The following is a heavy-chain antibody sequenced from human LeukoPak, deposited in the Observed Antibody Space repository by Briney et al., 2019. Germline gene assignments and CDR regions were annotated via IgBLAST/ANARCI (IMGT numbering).Heavy chain of an antibody. V-gene: IGHV3-33*01. CDR1: GFXFSSHG. J-gene: IGHJ4*02. CDR2: IWYDGSNK. Sequence: GGSLRLSCAASGFXFSSHGMHWVRQAPGKGLEWVAVIWYDGSNKYYADSVKGRFTISRDNSKNTLYLQMDSLRGEDTAVYYCARDPVRDGYPYSFDYWGQGTLVTVSS. D-gene: IGHD5-24*01. CDR3: ARDPVRDGYPYSFDY.